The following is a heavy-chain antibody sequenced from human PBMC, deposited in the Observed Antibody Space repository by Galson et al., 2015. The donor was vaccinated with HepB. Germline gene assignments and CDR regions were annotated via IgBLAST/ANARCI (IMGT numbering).Heavy chain of an antibody. CDR3: ARVGLSNDSNGYPDS. CDR2: ISSSSSTI. Sequence: SLRLSCAASGFTFSSYSMNWVRQAPGKGLEWVSYISSSSSTIYYADSVKGRFTISRDNAKNSLYLQMNSLRAEDTAVYYCARVGLSNDSNGYPDSWGPGTLVTVSS. J-gene: IGHJ4*02. V-gene: IGHV3-48*01. CDR1: GFTFSSYS. D-gene: IGHD3-22*01.